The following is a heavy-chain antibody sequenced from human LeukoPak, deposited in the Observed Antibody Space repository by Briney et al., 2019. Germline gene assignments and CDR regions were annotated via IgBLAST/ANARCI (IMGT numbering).Heavy chain of an antibody. CDR2: IYTSGST. D-gene: IGHD3-3*01. CDR1: GGSISSGSYY. J-gene: IGHJ5*02. CDR3: ARDPPPADDFWTPRGLDP. Sequence: PSETLSLTCTVSGGSISSGSYYWSWTRQPAGKGLEWIGRIYTSGSTNYNPSLKSRVTISVDTSKNQFSLKLSSVTAADTAVYYCARDPPPADDFWTPRGLDPWGQGTLVTVSS. V-gene: IGHV4-61*02.